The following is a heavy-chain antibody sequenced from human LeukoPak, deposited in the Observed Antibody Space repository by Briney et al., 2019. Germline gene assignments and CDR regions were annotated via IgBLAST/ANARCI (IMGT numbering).Heavy chain of an antibody. CDR3: ARGSCGYGDCYRALNI. CDR2: IHTAGDA. V-gene: IGHV3-13*01. J-gene: IGHJ3*02. CDR1: GFTFNNYD. Sequence: GGSLRLSCAASGFTFNNYDMHWVRQTTGEGLEWVSSIHTAGDAHYSGSAKGRFIISRENVKNSLYLQMNSLRAEDTAVYYCARGSCGYGDCYRALNIWGQGTIVTVSS. D-gene: IGHD2-21*02.